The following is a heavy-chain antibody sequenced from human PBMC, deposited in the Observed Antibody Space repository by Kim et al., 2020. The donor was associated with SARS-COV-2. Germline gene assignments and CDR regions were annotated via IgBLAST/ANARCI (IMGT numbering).Heavy chain of an antibody. J-gene: IGHJ4*02. V-gene: IGHV4-59*13. CDR1: SASISSAF. D-gene: IGHD3-16*01. Sequence: SETLSLTCTVSSASISSAFWSWIRQPPGKALEWIGYIFYDGKTNYNPSLKSRVTVSVDKSKNQFSLKLSPVTAADTAVYYCVRGGGLYDSWGQGTVVSV. CDR3: VRGGGLYDS. CDR2: IFYDGKT.